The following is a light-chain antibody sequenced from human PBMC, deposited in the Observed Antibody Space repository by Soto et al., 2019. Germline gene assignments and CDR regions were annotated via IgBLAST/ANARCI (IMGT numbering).Light chain of an antibody. J-gene: IGKJ1*01. CDR3: QQYNSS. CDR1: QSISSW. V-gene: IGKV1-5*03. Sequence: DIQMTQSPSTLSASLGDRVTITCRASQSISSWFAWYQQKPGKAPKLLIYKASSLESGVPSRFSGSGSGTEFTLTISSLQPDDFATYYCQQYNSSFGQGTKVDIK. CDR2: KAS.